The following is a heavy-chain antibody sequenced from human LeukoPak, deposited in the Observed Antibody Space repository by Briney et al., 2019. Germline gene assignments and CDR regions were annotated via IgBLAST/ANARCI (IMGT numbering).Heavy chain of an antibody. J-gene: IGHJ5*02. Sequence: GGSLRLSCAASGFTFSGYWMRWVRQAPGKGLEWVSRINIDGATTNYADSVKGRFTISRDNAKNTLHLQMNSLRADDTAVYYCVRGAVGTGVWFDPWGQGTLATVSS. CDR3: VRGAVGTGVWFDP. V-gene: IGHV3-74*01. CDR2: INIDGATT. CDR1: GFTFSGYW. D-gene: IGHD1-26*01.